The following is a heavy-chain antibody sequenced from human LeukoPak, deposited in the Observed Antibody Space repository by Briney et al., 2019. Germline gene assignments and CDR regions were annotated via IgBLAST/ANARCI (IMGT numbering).Heavy chain of an antibody. Sequence: SGGSLRLSCAASGFTVSSKYMGWVRQAPGKGLEWVSVIYSGGNTYYADSVKGRFTISRDNSDNTLYLQMNSLRAEDTAVYYCASHRDGSFDYWGQGTLVTVSS. J-gene: IGHJ4*02. CDR3: ASHRDGSFDY. CDR2: IYSGGNT. CDR1: GFTVSSKY. D-gene: IGHD5-24*01. V-gene: IGHV3-66*04.